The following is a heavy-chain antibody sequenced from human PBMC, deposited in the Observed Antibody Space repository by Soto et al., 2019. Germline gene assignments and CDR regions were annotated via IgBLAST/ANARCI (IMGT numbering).Heavy chain of an antibody. CDR3: ARDLSRFLEWVYGMDV. CDR1: GFTFSSYA. J-gene: IGHJ6*02. V-gene: IGHV3-30-3*01. CDR2: ISYDGGNK. D-gene: IGHD3-3*01. Sequence: PGGSLRLSCAASGFTFSSYAMHWVRQAPGKGLEWVAVISYDGGNKYYADSVKGRFTISRDNSKNTLYLQMNSLRAEDTAVYYCARDLSRFLEWVYGMDVWGQGTTVTVSS.